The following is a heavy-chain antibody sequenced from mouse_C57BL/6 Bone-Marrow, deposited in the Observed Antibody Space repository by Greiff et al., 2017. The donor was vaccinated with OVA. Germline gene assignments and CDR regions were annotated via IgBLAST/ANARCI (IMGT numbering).Heavy chain of an antibody. V-gene: IGHV1-50*01. D-gene: IGHD1-1*01. J-gene: IGHJ4*01. CDR1: GYTFTSYW. Sequence: QVQLKQPGAELVKPGASVKLSCKASGYTFTSYWMQWVKQRPGQGLEWIGEIDPSDSYTNYNQKFKGKATLTVDTSSSTAYMQLSSLTSEDSAVYYCASTYGSNHEAMGYWGQGTSVTVSS. CDR3: ASTYGSNHEAMGY. CDR2: IDPSDSYT.